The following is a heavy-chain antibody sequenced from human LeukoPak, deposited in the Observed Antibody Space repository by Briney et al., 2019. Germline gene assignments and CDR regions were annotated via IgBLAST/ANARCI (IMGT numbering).Heavy chain of an antibody. CDR2: INPNSGGT. Sequence: ASVKVSCKASGYNFTGYYMHWVRQAPGQGLEWMGRINPNSGGTNYAQKFQGRVTMTRDTSISTAYMELSRLRSDDTAAYYCASDVDIVATNGGTDYYYMDVWGKGTTVTVSS. CDR1: GYNFTGYY. V-gene: IGHV1-2*06. D-gene: IGHD5-12*01. CDR3: ASDVDIVATNGGTDYYYMDV. J-gene: IGHJ6*03.